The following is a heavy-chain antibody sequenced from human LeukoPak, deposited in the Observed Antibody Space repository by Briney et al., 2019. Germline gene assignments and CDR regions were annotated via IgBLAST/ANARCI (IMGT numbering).Heavy chain of an antibody. CDR1: GGSISSRSWY. Sequence: PSQTLSLTCTVSGGSISSRSWYWSWIRQHPGKGLEWIGYIYYSGSTYYNPSLKSRVTISVDTPKNQFSLKLSSVTAADTAVYYCASGLPEICSGDSCYPKPFDYWGQGTLVTVSS. J-gene: IGHJ4*02. CDR3: ASGLPEICSGDSCYPKPFDY. D-gene: IGHD2-15*01. CDR2: IYYSGST. V-gene: IGHV4-31*03.